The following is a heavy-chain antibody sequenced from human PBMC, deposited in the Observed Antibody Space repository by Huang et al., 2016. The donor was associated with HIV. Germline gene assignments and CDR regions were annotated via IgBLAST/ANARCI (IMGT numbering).Heavy chain of an antibody. Sequence: QVHLVQSGVDVKKPGASVKVSCKASDYTFTKYGVSWVRQAPGQGLEWMGWINTDNGNTNYEQKFQGRVTMTTDKSTNTAYMELGSLRYDDTAVYYCARDRVPAVRYYYGMDVWGQGTTVTVTS. V-gene: IGHV1-18*04. D-gene: IGHD3-16*02. CDR2: INTDNGNT. CDR1: DYTFTKYG. CDR3: ARDRVPAVRYYYGMDV. J-gene: IGHJ6*02.